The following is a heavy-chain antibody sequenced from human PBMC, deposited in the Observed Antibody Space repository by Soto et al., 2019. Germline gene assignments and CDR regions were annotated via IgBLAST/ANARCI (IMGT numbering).Heavy chain of an antibody. CDR2: IYYSGST. Sequence: SETLSLTCTVSGGSISSYYWNWIRQPPGKGLEWIGYIYYSGSTNYNPSLKSRVTISVDTSKNQFSLKLSSVTAADTAVYYCARRYGAAADFWGQGILVTVSS. V-gene: IGHV4-59*08. D-gene: IGHD6-13*01. J-gene: IGHJ4*02. CDR3: ARRYGAAADF. CDR1: GGSISSYY.